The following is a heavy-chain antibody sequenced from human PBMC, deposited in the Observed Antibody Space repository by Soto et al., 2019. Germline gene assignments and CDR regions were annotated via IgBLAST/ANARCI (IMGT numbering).Heavy chain of an antibody. V-gene: IGHV3-74*01. Sequence: EVQLVESEGGLVQRGGSLRLSCAASGFTFNYYWMHWVRQAPGQGLVWVSHIHSDGSTTTYADSVKGRFTISRDNAKNTLYLQMNSLRAVDTAVDYCVRGDKGGFDLWGQGTTVTVSS. CDR2: IHSDGSTT. CDR3: VRGDKGGFDL. J-gene: IGHJ3*01. CDR1: GFTFNYYW. D-gene: IGHD2-21*02.